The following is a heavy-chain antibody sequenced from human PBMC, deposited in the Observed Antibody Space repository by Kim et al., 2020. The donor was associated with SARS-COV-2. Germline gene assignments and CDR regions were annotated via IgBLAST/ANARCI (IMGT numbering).Heavy chain of an antibody. Sequence: GGSLRLSCAASGFTFDVYAMHWVRQAPGKGLEWVSGISWNSGSIDYADSVRGRFTISTDNAKNSLYLQMNSLRAEDTAFYYCAKAGAIGYDYYGMDVWGHGTTVTVSS. CDR2: ISWNSGSI. CDR1: GFTFDVYA. J-gene: IGHJ6*02. D-gene: IGHD1-26*01. V-gene: IGHV3-9*01. CDR3: AKAGAIGYDYYGMDV.